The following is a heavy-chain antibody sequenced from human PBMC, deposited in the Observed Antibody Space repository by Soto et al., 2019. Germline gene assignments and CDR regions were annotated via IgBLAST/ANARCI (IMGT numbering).Heavy chain of an antibody. D-gene: IGHD3-10*01. V-gene: IGHV4-30-4*01. CDR2: IYYSGNT. CDR3: AGSMVRGAIGAFDA. Sequence: QVQLQESGPGLVKPSQTLSLTCTVSGGSISSGTSYWTWIRQAPGTGLELIGYIYYSGNTFYNPSLESRVTISIDTSKNQFSLKLSSVTAADTAVYYCAGSMVRGAIGAFDAWGQGAVVTVSS. CDR1: GGSISSGTSY. J-gene: IGHJ3*01.